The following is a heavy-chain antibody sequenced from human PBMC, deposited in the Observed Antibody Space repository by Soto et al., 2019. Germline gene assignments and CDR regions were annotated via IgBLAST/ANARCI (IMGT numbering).Heavy chain of an antibody. J-gene: IGHJ4*02. Sequence: QVQLVQSGAEVKKPGASVKVSCKASGYTFTGYYMHWVRQAPGQGLEWMGWINPNSGGTNYAQKFQGRVTMTRDTSISTAYMEQSRLRSDDTAVYYCARGGNLWFGEPGDFDYWGQGTLVTVSS. D-gene: IGHD3-10*01. CDR2: INPNSGGT. CDR3: ARGGNLWFGEPGDFDY. CDR1: GYTFTGYY. V-gene: IGHV1-2*02.